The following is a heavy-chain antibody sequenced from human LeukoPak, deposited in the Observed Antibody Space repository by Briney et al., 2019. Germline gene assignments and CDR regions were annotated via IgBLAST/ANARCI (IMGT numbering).Heavy chain of an antibody. D-gene: IGHD6-13*01. CDR1: GFTFSSYS. J-gene: IGHJ4*02. V-gene: IGHV3-21*01. CDR2: ISSSSSYI. CDR3: ARDMSIAAAGTHRGDY. Sequence: PGGSLRLSCAASGFTFSSYSMNWVRQAPGKGLEWVSSISSSSSYIYYADSVKGRFTISRDNAKNSLYLQMNSLRAEDTAVYYCARDMSIAAAGTHRGDYWGQGTLVTVSS.